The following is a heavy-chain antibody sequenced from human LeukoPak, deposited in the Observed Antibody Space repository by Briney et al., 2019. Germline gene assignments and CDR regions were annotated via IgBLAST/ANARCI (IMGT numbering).Heavy chain of an antibody. CDR2: IQSDGNNK. V-gene: IGHV3-30*02. CDR3: AKNVSRVY. Sequence: GGSLSLSCAASGFIFSSYDIHWVRQAPGKGLEWVAFIQSDGNNKYYADSVKGRFTISRDNSKNTLYLQMNSLRAEDTAVYYCAKNVSRVYWGQGTLVTVSS. CDR1: GFIFSSYD. D-gene: IGHD3-10*02. J-gene: IGHJ4*02.